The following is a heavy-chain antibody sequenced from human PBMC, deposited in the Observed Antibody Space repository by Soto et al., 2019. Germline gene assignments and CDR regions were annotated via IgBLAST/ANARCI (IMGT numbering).Heavy chain of an antibody. CDR1: GYTFTSYA. CDR3: AREDDYDIPAFDI. Sequence: ASVKVSCKASGYTFTSYAMHWVRQAPGQRLEWMGWINAGNGNTKYSQKFQGRVTITRDTSASTAYMELSSLRSEDTAVYYCAREDDYDIPAFDIWGQGTMVTVSS. J-gene: IGHJ3*02. V-gene: IGHV1-3*01. CDR2: INAGNGNT. D-gene: IGHD3-9*01.